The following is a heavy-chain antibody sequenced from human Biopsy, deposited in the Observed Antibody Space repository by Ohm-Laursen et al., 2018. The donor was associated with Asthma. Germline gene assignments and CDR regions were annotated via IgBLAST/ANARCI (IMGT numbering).Heavy chain of an antibody. V-gene: IGHV3-30*01. CDR3: VRDGTDDAFGI. CDR2: ISKDASTQ. D-gene: IGHD1-1*01. CDR1: GFSFSNFA. J-gene: IGHJ3*02. Sequence: SLRLSCVAFGFSFSNFAIHWVRQAPGKGLEWVGVISKDASTQDYADSVKGRFTMARDNSKNTLDLQMNSLREEDTAVYYCVRDGTDDAFGIWGQGTVVSVSS.